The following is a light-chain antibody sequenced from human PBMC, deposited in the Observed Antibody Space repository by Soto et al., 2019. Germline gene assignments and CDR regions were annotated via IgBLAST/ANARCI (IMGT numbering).Light chain of an antibody. V-gene: IGKV3-15*01. CDR1: QSVSFN. CDR2: AAS. Sequence: EVVMTQSPATLSLSPGERATLSCRASQSVSFNVAWYQQRPGQAPTLLMYAASTRVAGVPARFSGSGSGTEFTLTISSLQSEDFAVYFCQQSHNWPPMTFGQGTRLEL. J-gene: IGKJ2*01. CDR3: QQSHNWPPMT.